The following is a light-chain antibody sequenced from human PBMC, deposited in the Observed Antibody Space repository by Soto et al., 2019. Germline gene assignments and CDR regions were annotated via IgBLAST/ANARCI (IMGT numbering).Light chain of an antibody. J-gene: IGLJ1*01. CDR2: EVS. Sequence: QSVLTQPPSASGSPGQSVTISCTGTSSDVGGYNYVSWYQQHPGKAPKLMIYEVSKRPSGVPDRFSGSKSGNTASLTVSGLQAEYEADYYCSSDAGSIYVFGTGTIVTVL. V-gene: IGLV2-8*01. CDR3: SSDAGSIYV. CDR1: SSDVGGYNY.